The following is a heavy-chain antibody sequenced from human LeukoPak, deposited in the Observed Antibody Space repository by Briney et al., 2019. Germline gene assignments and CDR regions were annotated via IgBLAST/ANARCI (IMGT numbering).Heavy chain of an antibody. CDR2: FEPKDGET. J-gene: IGHJ4*02. D-gene: IGHD4-23*01. CDR1: AYTLTELY. CDR3: ARDEGGGGNSDY. Sequence: ASVKVPCKVSAYTLTELYMHWVRQAHGKGLEWMGRFEPKDGETMYEQKFQGRVTMTEDTSTNTAYMELRSLRSDDTAVYYCARDEGGGGNSDYWGQGTLVTVSS. V-gene: IGHV1-24*01.